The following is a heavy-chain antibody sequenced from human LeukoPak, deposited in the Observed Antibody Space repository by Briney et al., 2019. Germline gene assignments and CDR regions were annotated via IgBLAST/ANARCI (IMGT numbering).Heavy chain of an antibody. J-gene: IGHJ6*03. D-gene: IGHD2-15*01. V-gene: IGHV4-59*01. Sequence: SETLSLTCTVSGGSISSYYWSWIRQPPGKGLEWIGYIYYSGSTNYNPSLKSRVTISVDTSKNQFSLKLSSVTAADTALCYCAREAPCSGGSCYWSYYYYYYMDVWGKGTTVTVSS. CDR3: AREAPCSGGSCYWSYYYYYYMDV. CDR1: GGSISSYY. CDR2: IYYSGST.